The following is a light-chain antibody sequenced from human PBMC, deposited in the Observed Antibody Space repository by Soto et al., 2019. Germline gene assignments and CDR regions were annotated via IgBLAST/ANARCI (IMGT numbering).Light chain of an antibody. CDR1: FSDVGSYNL. Sequence: QSALTQPASVSGSPGQSITISCTGTFSDVGSYNLVSWYRQHPGKAPKLMIYEDTKRPSGVSNRFSGSKSGYTASLTISGLQAEDEADYYCCSYAGSSTVVFGGGTKLTVL. V-gene: IGLV2-23*01. J-gene: IGLJ2*01. CDR3: CSYAGSSTVV. CDR2: EDT.